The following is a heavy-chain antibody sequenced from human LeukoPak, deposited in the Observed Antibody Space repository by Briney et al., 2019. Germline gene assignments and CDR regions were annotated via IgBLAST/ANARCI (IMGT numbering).Heavy chain of an antibody. CDR3: ARGAGYSYGLTIIDY. CDR2: IYYSGST. V-gene: IGHV4-59*12. J-gene: IGHJ4*02. CDR1: GGSISSYY. D-gene: IGHD5-18*01. Sequence: SETLSLTCTVSGGSISSYYWSWIRQPPGKGLEWIGYIYYSGSTSYNPSLKSRVTISVDRSKNQFSLKLSSVTAADTAVYYCARGAGYSYGLTIIDYWGQGTLVTVSS.